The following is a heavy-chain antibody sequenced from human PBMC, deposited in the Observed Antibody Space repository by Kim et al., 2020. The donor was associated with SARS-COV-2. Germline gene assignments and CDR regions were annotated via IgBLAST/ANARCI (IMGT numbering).Heavy chain of an antibody. J-gene: IGHJ4*02. CDR1: GFTFSSYS. CDR3: ARVLTSGWSYFDY. V-gene: IGHV3-21*04. CDR2: ISSSSSYI. D-gene: IGHD6-19*01. Sequence: GGSLRLSCAAYGFTFSSYSMNWVRQAPGKGLEWISSISSSSSYIYYADSVKGRFTISRDNARASLYLQMNSLRAEDTAVYYCARVLTSGWSYFDYWGQGTLVTVSS.